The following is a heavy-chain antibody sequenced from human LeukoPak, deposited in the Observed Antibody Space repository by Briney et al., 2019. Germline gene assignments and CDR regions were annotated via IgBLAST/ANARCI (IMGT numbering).Heavy chain of an antibody. J-gene: IGHJ4*02. CDR3: ARDQERGVSIFGFDY. CDR1: GFTFSSYG. CDR2: IWYDGSNK. Sequence: GGSLRLSCAASGFTFSSYGMHWVRQAPGKGLEGVAVIWYDGSNKYYADSVKGRFTISRDNSKNTLYLQMNSLRAEDTAVYYCARDQERGVSIFGFDYWGQGTLVTVSS. D-gene: IGHD2/OR15-2a*01. V-gene: IGHV3-33*01.